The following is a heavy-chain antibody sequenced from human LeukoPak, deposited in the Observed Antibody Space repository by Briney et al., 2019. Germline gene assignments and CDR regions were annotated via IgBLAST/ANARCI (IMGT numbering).Heavy chain of an antibody. V-gene: IGHV1-24*01. J-gene: IGHJ4*02. CDR2: FDPEDGET. Sequence: ASVTVSFKVSGYTLTELSMHWVRQAPGKGGEGMGGFDPEDGETIYAQKFQGRVTITEDTSTDTAYMELSSLRSEDTAVYYCATAYGYGGSTYYFDYWGQGTLVTVSS. CDR1: GYTLTELS. D-gene: IGHD1-26*01. CDR3: ATAYGYGGSTYYFDY.